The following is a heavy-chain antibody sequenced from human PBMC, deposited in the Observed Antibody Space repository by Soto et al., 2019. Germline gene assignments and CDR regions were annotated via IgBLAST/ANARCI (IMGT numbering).Heavy chain of an antibody. CDR1: GGTFSSYA. D-gene: IGHD2-2*01. Sequence: SVKVSCKASGGTFSSYAISWVRQAPGQGLEWMGGIIPIFGTANYAQKFQGRVTITADESTSTAYMELSSLRSEDTAVYYCASYAQYYYYGMDVWGQGTTVTVSS. CDR2: IIPIFGTA. V-gene: IGHV1-69*13. J-gene: IGHJ6*02. CDR3: ASYAQYYYYGMDV.